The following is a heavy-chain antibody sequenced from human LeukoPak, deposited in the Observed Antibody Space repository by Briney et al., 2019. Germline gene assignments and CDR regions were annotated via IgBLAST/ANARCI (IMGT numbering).Heavy chain of an antibody. CDR1: GFTFSSYS. J-gene: IGHJ3*02. D-gene: IGHD2-21*01. CDR2: ISSTSSYI. Sequence: GGSLRLSCAASGFTFSSYSMNWVRQAPGKGLEWVSSISSTSSYIYYADSLKGRSTISRDNAKNSLYLQMNSLGAEDTAVYFCARSCDGDCYPRESAFDIWGQGTVVTVSS. V-gene: IGHV3-21*01. CDR3: ARSCDGDCYPRESAFDI.